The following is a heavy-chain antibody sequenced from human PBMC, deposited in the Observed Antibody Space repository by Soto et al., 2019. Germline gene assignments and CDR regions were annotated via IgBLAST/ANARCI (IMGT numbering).Heavy chain of an antibody. CDR3: ARRLNLGSFDH. D-gene: IGHD3-10*01. Sequence: KPSETLSLTCNVSGVSLTGYHWNWIRQPPGKTLEWIGSVYHSGGVSYNPSLKGRASISVDRSKNQFSLRLSSVTASDTAVYYCARRLNLGSFDHWGQGTLVTVSS. J-gene: IGHJ5*02. CDR2: VYHSGGV. V-gene: IGHV4-59*01. CDR1: GVSLTGYH.